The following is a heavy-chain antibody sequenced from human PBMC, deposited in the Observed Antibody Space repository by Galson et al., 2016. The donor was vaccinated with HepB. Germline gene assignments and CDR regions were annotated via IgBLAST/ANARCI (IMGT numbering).Heavy chain of an antibody. D-gene: IGHD2-2*01. CDR2: ICYGGRVI. V-gene: IGHV3-48*03. CDR3: ARDQGSAAADY. Sequence: SLRLSCAASGFTFGSYAMTWVRQAPGKGLDWVSYIGPTGEDICYGGRVICYGDSVKGRFTVSRDNAKNTVYLHMSSLRAEDTAIYYCARDQGSAAADYWGQGTLVTVSS. J-gene: IGHJ4*02. CDR1: GFTFGSYA.